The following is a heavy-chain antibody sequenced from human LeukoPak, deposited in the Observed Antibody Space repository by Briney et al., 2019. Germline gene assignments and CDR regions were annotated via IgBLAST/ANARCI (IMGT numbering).Heavy chain of an antibody. CDR2: IYYSGST. V-gene: IGHV4-59*01. J-gene: IGHJ2*01. Sequence: SETLSLTCTVSGGSISSYYWSWIRQPPGKGLEWIGYIYYSGSTNYNPSLKSRVTISVDTSKNQFSLKLSSVTAAGTAVYYCARQYCSGGSCYWYFDLWGRGTLVTVSS. CDR3: ARQYCSGGSCYWYFDL. D-gene: IGHD2-15*01. CDR1: GGSISSYY.